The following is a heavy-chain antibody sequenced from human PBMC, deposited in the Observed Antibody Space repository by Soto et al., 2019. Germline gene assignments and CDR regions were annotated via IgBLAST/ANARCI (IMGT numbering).Heavy chain of an antibody. CDR3: ARGRYSSGP. J-gene: IGHJ5*02. CDR1: GGSFSGYY. CDR2: INHSGST. Sequence: SETLSLTCAVYGGSFSGYYWSWIRQPPGKGPEWIGEINHSGSTNYNPSLKSRVTISVDTSKNQFSLKLSSVTAADTAVYYCARGRYSSGPWGQGTLVTVSS. D-gene: IGHD6-19*01. V-gene: IGHV4-34*01.